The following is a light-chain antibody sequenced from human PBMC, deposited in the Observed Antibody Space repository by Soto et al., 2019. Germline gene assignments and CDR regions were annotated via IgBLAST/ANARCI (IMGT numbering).Light chain of an antibody. Sequence: ETVLMQSPGTLSLSPGERATLSCRASQSVSSSNLAWYQQKPGQAPRLLIYGASSRATCIPDRFSGSGSGTDFTLTISRLEPEDFAVYYCQQDGGSPPYTFGQGTKLEIK. J-gene: IGKJ2*01. V-gene: IGKV3-20*01. CDR3: QQDGGSPPYT. CDR1: QSVSSSN. CDR2: GAS.